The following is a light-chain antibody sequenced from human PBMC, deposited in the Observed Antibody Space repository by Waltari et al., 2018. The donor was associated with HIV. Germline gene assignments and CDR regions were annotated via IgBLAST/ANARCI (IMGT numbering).Light chain of an antibody. Sequence: QSVLTQPPSVSAAPGQRVTISCSGSNNYVSWYQQFPGPAPKLLIHENNKRPSGIPDRFSGSKSGTSATLDITGLQTGDEAEYFCAAWADSMGMAFGGGTKLTVL. CDR3: AAWADSMGMA. CDR1: NNY. CDR2: ENN. J-gene: IGLJ2*01. V-gene: IGLV1-51*02.